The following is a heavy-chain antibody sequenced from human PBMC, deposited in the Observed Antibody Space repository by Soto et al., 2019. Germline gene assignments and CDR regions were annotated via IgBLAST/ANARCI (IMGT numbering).Heavy chain of an antibody. V-gene: IGHV4-59*12. Sequence: SETLSLTCTVSGGSFSSYYWSWIRQPPGKGLEWIGYIYYSGSTTYNPSLKSRVTISVDTSKNQFSLKLSSVTDADTAVYYCARESKYDTSGYPPWFAPWGQGTLVTVSS. CDR3: ARESKYDTSGYPPWFAP. J-gene: IGHJ5*02. CDR1: GGSFSSYY. D-gene: IGHD3-22*01. CDR2: IYYSGST.